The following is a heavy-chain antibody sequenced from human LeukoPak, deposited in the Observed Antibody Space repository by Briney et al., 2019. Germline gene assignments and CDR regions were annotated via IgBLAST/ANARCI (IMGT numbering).Heavy chain of an antibody. V-gene: IGHV6-1*01. Sequence: SXTLSLTFAISGDSVSIDSVAWNWIRQSPSRGLEWLGRTYYRSKWYNDYAVSVKTRITITPDTSKNQFSLQLNSVTPDDTAVYYCTRASETGQGDYWGQGTLVTVSS. CDR1: GDSVSIDSVA. J-gene: IGHJ4*02. CDR3: TRASETGQGDY. CDR2: TYYRSKWYN.